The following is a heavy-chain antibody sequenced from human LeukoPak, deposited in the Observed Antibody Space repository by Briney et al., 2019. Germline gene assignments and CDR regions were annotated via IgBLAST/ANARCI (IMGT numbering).Heavy chain of an antibody. D-gene: IGHD2-15*01. CDR1: GFTFTSYG. CDR2: ISAYNGNT. CDR3: ARDPPRIVVVVAATNYYGMDV. V-gene: IGHV1-18*01. J-gene: IGHJ6*02. Sequence: ASVKVSCKASGFTFTSYGVSWVRQAPGQGLEWMGWISAYNGNTNYAQKLQGRVTMTTDTSTSTAYMELRSLRSDDTAVYYCARDPPRIVVVVAATNYYGMDVWGQGTTVTVSS.